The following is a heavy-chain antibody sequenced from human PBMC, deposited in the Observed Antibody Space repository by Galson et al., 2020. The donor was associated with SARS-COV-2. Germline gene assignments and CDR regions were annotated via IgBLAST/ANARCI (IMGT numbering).Heavy chain of an antibody. CDR1: VGSISSGGYS. CDR3: ARDGIENSYYDSSGYYYNWFDP. V-gene: IGHV4-30-4*07. Sequence: SETLSLTCAVSVGSISSGGYSWSWIRQPPGKGLEWIGYIYYSGSTYYNPSLKSRVTISVDTSKNQFSLKLRSVTAADTAVYYCARDGIENSYYDSSGYYYNWFDPWGQGTLVSVSS. D-gene: IGHD3-22*01. CDR2: IYYSGST. J-gene: IGHJ5*02.